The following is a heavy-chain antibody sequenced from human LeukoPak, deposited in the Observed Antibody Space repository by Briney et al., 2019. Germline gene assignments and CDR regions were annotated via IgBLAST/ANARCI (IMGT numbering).Heavy chain of an antibody. CDR2: IYSGGST. V-gene: IGHV3-66*01. D-gene: IGHD2-15*01. Sequence: PGGSLRLSCAASGFTFSSYSMNWVRQAPGKGLEWVSVIYSGGSTYHADSVKGRFTISRDNSKNTLYLQMNSLRAEDTAVYYCAKSGLNRFDYWGQGTLVTVSS. CDR3: AKSGLNRFDY. CDR1: GFTFSSYS. J-gene: IGHJ4*02.